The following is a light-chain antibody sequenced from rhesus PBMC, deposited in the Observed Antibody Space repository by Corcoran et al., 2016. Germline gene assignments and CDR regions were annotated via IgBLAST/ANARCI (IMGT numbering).Light chain of an antibody. CDR1: QSVGSY. Sequence: ETVVTQSPATLALSPGERATLSCRASQSVGSYLAWYQQKPGQAPRLLIYGASSRATGIPDSLSGSGSGTDFPLTIRGLETEDVRVYYCQQSSNLWTFGQGAKVEVK. J-gene: IGKJ1*01. V-gene: IGKV3-24*04. CDR2: GAS. CDR3: QQSSNLWT.